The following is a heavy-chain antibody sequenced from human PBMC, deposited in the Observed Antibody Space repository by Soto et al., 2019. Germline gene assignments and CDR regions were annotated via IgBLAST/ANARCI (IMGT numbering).Heavy chain of an antibody. CDR3: ARDPLSSFAMDV. J-gene: IGHJ6*02. CDR2: IIPAFGKT. D-gene: IGHD3-10*02. CDR1: GDTFTSYA. Sequence: QVQLVQSGAEVKKPGSSVKVSCKASGDTFTSYAVSWVRQAPGQGLEWMGKIIPAFGKTYYAQKFQGRLTMSADDSTSTAYMELSSLVSADTAVYYCARDPLSSFAMDVWGQGTTVSVSS. V-gene: IGHV1-69*18.